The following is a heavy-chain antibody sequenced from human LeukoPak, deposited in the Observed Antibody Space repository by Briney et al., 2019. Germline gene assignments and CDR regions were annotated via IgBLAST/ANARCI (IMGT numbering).Heavy chain of an antibody. J-gene: IGHJ6*03. D-gene: IGHD6-19*01. CDR2: VNHSGST. V-gene: IGHV4-34*01. CDR1: GGSFSGYY. CDR3: ARGASGWSSAYYYYYMDV. Sequence: SETLSLTCAVYGGSFSGYYWSWIRQPPGKGLEWIGGVNHSGSTKYNPSLKSGVTISVYTSKNQFSLILSSVTAADTAVYYCARGASGWSSAYYYYYMDVWDKGTTVTVSS.